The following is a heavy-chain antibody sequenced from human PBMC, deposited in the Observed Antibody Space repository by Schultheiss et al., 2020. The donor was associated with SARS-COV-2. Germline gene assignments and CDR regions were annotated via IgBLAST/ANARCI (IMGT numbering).Heavy chain of an antibody. D-gene: IGHD3-3*01. V-gene: IGHV4-39*07. Sequence: SETLSLTCTVSGGSISSSSYYWGWIRQPPGKGLEWIGSIYYSGNTNYFPSLKSRVIISVDMSKTQFSLKLSSVTAADTAVYYCARGQGFWSGYLTYWGQGTLVTVSS. CDR1: GGSISSSSYY. CDR3: ARGQGFWSGYLTY. J-gene: IGHJ4*02. CDR2: IYYSGNT.